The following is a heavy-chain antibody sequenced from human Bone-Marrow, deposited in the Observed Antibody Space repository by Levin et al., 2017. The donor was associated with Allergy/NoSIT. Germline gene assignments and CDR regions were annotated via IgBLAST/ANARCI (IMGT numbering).Heavy chain of an antibody. V-gene: IGHV4-34*01. CDR2: INRSGNT. D-gene: IGHD6-13*01. Sequence: SQTLSLTCEVHGDSFSGFYWSWIRQPPGKGLEWIGEINRSGNTNYTPSLKSRVTISIDTSKNQFSLNLSSVTAADTAVYYCARRVGAWKQQLVEGYHWFDPWGQGNLVTVS. CDR3: ARRVGAWKQQLVEGYHWFDP. CDR1: GDSFSGFY. J-gene: IGHJ5*02.